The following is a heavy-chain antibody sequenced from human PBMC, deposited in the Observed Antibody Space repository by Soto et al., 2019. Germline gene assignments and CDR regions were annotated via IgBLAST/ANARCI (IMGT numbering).Heavy chain of an antibody. CDR1: GFTFSRYD. D-gene: IGHD4-17*01. J-gene: IGHJ5*02. V-gene: IGHV3-30*18. CDR3: AKRGAYGGNPSWFDP. Sequence: QVQLVESGGGVVQPGRSLRLSCAASGFTFSRYDMHWVRQAPGKGLEWVAVISYDGSNKYYADSVKGRFTISRDNSKNTLYLQMNSLRAEDTAVYYCAKRGAYGGNPSWFDPWGQGTLVTVSS. CDR2: ISYDGSNK.